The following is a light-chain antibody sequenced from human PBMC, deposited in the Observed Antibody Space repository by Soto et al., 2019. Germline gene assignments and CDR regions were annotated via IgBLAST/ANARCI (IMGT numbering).Light chain of an antibody. V-gene: IGLV7-46*01. CDR2: ETN. CDR3: LLSYSQGVV. Sequence: QTVVTQEPSLTVSPGGTVTLTCAASTGTVTTGHYSCWYQQKPGQAPRTLIYETNKKHSWTPDRFSGSLIGGRAALTLSGAHPDDEADYYCLLSYSQGVVFGGGTKVTVL. CDR1: TGTVTTGHY. J-gene: IGLJ2*01.